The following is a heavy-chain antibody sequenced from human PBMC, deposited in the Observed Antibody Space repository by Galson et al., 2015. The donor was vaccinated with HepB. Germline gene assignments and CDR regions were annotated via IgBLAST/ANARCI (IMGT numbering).Heavy chain of an antibody. J-gene: IGHJ4*02. CDR1: GGSISSGGYY. CDR2: IYYSGST. V-gene: IGHV4-31*03. D-gene: IGHD3-22*01. Sequence: TLSLTCTVSGGSISSGGYYWSWIRQHPGKGLEWIGYIYYSGSTYYNPSLKSRVTISVDTSKNQFSLKLSSVTAADTAVYYCARTSDSIVVGRVVDYWGQGTLVTVSS. CDR3: ARTSDSIVVGRVVDY.